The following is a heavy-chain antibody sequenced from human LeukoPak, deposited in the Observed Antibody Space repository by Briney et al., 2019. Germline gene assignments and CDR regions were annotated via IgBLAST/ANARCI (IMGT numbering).Heavy chain of an antibody. D-gene: IGHD5-18*01. Sequence: SETLPLTCTVSGGSISSSSYYWGWIRQPPGKGLEWIGTIYYSGSTYYNPSLKSRVTISVATSKNQFSLKLSSVTAADTAVYYCARGLQLAGWFDPWGQGTLVTVSS. V-gene: IGHV4-39*01. CDR2: IYYSGST. J-gene: IGHJ5*02. CDR1: GGSISSSSYY. CDR3: ARGLQLAGWFDP.